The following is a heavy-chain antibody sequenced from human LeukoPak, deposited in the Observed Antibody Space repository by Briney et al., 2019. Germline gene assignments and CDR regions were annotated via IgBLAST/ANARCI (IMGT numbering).Heavy chain of an antibody. Sequence: ASVKVSCKVSGYTLTGLSMHWVRQAPGKGLEWMGGFDPEDGETIYAQKFQGRVTMTEDTSTDTAYMELSSLRSEDTAVYYCATDRGGVYSGSYYSFGYWGQGTLVTVSS. D-gene: IGHD1-26*01. CDR1: GYTLTGLS. CDR2: FDPEDGET. CDR3: ATDRGGVYSGSYYSFGY. V-gene: IGHV1-24*01. J-gene: IGHJ4*02.